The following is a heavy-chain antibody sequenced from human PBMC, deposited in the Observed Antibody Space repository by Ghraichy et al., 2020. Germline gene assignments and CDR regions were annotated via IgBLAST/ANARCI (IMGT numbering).Heavy chain of an antibody. J-gene: IGHJ4*02. CDR1: GFTFSSYE. D-gene: IGHD2-2*01. CDR3: ARDLVLPDIVVVPTATDGFDY. Sequence: CAASGFTFSSYEMNWVRQAPGKGLEWVSYITSSGGTMYYADSVKGRFTISRDNAKNSLYLQMNSLRAEDTAVYYCARDLVLPDIVVVPTATDGFDYWGQGTLVTVSS. CDR2: ITSSGGTM. V-gene: IGHV3-48*03.